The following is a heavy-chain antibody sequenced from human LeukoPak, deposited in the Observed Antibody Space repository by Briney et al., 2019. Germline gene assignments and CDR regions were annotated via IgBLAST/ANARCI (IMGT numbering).Heavy chain of an antibody. D-gene: IGHD1-26*01. Sequence: GGSLRLSCAASGFTFSSYWMSWVRQAPGKGLEWVSAISGSGGSTYYADSVKGRFTISRDNSKNTLYLQMNSLRAEDTAVYYCAKVSLWARPYSGSRIYYYYYMDVWGKGTTVTISS. CDR1: GFTFSSYW. CDR2: ISGSGGST. CDR3: AKVSLWARPYSGSRIYYYYYMDV. J-gene: IGHJ6*03. V-gene: IGHV3-23*01.